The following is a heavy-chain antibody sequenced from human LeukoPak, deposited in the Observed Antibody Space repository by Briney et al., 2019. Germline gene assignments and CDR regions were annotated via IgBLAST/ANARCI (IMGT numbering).Heavy chain of an antibody. V-gene: IGHV3-23*01. CDR1: GLHFSGTA. CDR2: ISHDGMNA. D-gene: IGHD6-19*01. Sequence: PGGSLRLSCAASGLHFSGTAMSWVRQAPGKGLKWVSAISHDGMNAYYADSVKGRFTIPSNNSKKTVSLEMSSLTAADTGVYYCAKDGAQYSSGPECDPRGQGALVTVS. CDR3: AKDGAQYSSGPECDP. J-gene: IGHJ5*02.